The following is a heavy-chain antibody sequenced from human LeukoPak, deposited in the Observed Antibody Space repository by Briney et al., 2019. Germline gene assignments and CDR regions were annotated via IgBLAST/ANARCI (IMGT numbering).Heavy chain of an antibody. D-gene: IGHD6-13*01. CDR1: GFTFSSYS. J-gene: IGHJ4*02. CDR3: AKSSPEAAAGMLIFDY. V-gene: IGHV3-23*01. Sequence: GGSLRLSCAASGFTFSSYSMNWVRQAPGKGLEWVSAISGSGGSTYYADSVKGRFTISRDNSKNTLYLQMNSLRAEDTAVYYCAKSSPEAAAGMLIFDYWGQGTLVTVSS. CDR2: ISGSGGST.